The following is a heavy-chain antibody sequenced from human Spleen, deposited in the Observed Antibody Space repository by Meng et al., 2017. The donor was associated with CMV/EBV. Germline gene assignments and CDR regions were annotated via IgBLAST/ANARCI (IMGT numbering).Heavy chain of an antibody. CDR3: ARDRYTNNKAFDL. Sequence: ASVKVSCKASAYTFTDYYIHWVRQAPGQGLEWMAWINPNTGGARYAQDFQGRVTMATDTSINTAYMDLSGLRSDDTVMYYCARDRYTNNKAFDLWGQGTLVTVSS. V-gene: IGHV1-2*02. J-gene: IGHJ4*02. D-gene: IGHD2-2*02. CDR1: AYTFTDYY. CDR2: INPNTGGA.